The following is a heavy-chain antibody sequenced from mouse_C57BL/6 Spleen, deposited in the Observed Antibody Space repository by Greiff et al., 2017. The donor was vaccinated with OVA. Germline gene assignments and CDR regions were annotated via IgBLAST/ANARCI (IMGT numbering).Heavy chain of an antibody. Sequence: EVKVEESGGGLVQPGGSMKLSCVASGFTFSNYWMNWVRQSPEKGLEWVAQIRLKSDNYATHYAESVKGRFTISRDDSKSSVYLQMNNLRAEDTGIYYCTVFYYYGSSRYFEVWGTGTTVTVSS. J-gene: IGHJ1*03. CDR2: IRLKSDNYAT. CDR3: TVFYYYGSSRYFEV. CDR1: GFTFSNYW. D-gene: IGHD1-1*01. V-gene: IGHV6-3*01.